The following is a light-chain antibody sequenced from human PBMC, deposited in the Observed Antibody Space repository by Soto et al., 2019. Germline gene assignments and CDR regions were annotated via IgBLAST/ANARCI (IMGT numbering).Light chain of an antibody. CDR2: DVS. V-gene: IGLV2-11*01. Sequence: SGLTQPRSVSGSPGRSVTISCPGTSSDVGGYNYVSWYQQHPGKAPRLMIYDVSQRPSGVPDRFSGSKSGNTASLTISGLQAEDEADYYCCSYAGIYTFVFGTGTKVTVL. J-gene: IGLJ1*01. CDR1: SSDVGGYNY. CDR3: CSYAGIYTFV.